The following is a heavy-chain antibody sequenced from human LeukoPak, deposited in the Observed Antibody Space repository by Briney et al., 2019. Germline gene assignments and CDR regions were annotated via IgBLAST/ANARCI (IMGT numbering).Heavy chain of an antibody. CDR3: ARQVEVDTISAFHI. Sequence: KVGESLKISCKGSGYFFTTYWIGWVRQMPGKGLEWMGIIYPGDSDNRYSPSLRGQVTMSVDKSTSTAYLQWNSLRASDTAMYYCARQVEVDTISAFHIWGQGTMVTVSS. CDR2: IYPGDSDN. V-gene: IGHV5-51*01. J-gene: IGHJ3*02. D-gene: IGHD5-24*01. CDR1: GYFFTTYW.